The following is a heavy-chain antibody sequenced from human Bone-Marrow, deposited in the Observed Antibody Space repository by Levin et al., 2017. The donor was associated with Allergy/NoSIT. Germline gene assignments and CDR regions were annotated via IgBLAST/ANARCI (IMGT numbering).Heavy chain of an antibody. Sequence: ASETLSLTCTVSGASVSDYFWTWIRKPAGKGLEWVGRVFTTGTTNSNPSLTNRVIMSIDTPKNQFSLRLTSVTAADTAVYFCAALGYFTGSWTDSWGQGILVSVSS. CDR2: VFTTGTT. D-gene: IGHD3-9*01. CDR3: AALGYFTGSWTDS. V-gene: IGHV4-4*07. J-gene: IGHJ4*02. CDR1: GASVSDYF.